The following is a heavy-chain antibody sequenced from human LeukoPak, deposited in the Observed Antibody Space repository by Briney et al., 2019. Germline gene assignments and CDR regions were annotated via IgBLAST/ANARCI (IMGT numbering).Heavy chain of an antibody. J-gene: IGHJ4*02. D-gene: IGHD6-19*01. CDR2: INSDGSAT. CDR3: ATDPDSGGWSTFDY. V-gene: IGHV3-74*01. Sequence: PGGSLRLSCAASGFAFSRNWMHWVRQAPGKGLEWVSRINSDGSATHYADSVKGRFTISRDNAKNTLYLQMNSLRAEDTAVYYCATDPDSGGWSTFDYWGQGTMVTVSS. CDR1: GFAFSRNW.